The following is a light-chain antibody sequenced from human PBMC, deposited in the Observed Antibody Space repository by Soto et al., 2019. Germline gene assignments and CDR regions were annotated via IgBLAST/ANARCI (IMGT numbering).Light chain of an antibody. CDR2: VAS. V-gene: IGKV1-39*01. CDR1: QRIRTY. CDR3: QQTYRSPRT. Sequence: DIQMTQSPSALSASVGDRVIITCRASQRIRTYLNWYQQKPGEAPKLLIFVASTLQTGVPPRFSGSGSGTDFTLTINGLQREDFATYYCQQTYRSPRTFGQGTKVEI. J-gene: IGKJ1*01.